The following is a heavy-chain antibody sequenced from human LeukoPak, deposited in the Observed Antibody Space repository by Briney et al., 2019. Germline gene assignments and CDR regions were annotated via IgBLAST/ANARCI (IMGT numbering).Heavy chain of an antibody. D-gene: IGHD6-19*01. CDR2: IKQDGSEK. CDR1: GFTFSSYW. CDR3: ARDAVVAVAGMYYFDC. J-gene: IGHJ4*02. Sequence: PGGSLRLSCAASGFTFSSYWMSWARQAPGKGLEWVANIKQDGSEKYYVDSVKGRFTISRDNAKNSLYLQMNSLRAEDTAVYYCARDAVVAVAGMYYFDCWGQGTLVTVSS. V-gene: IGHV3-7*01.